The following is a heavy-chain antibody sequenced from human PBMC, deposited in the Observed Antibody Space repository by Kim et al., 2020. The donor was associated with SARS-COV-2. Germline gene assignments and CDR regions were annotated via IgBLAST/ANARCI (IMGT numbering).Heavy chain of an antibody. J-gene: IGHJ4*02. D-gene: IGHD2-2*01. V-gene: IGHV3-7*03. CDR1: GLSISMFS. CDR3: ARDVGVEFDY. CDR2: INEDGSEK. Sequence: GGSLRLSCVASGLSISMFSLTWVRQAPGKGLEWVANINEDGSEKYYVDSVKGRFTISRDNAKNAMFLQLNSLRAEDTGIYYCARDVGVEFDYWGQGTLVTVSS.